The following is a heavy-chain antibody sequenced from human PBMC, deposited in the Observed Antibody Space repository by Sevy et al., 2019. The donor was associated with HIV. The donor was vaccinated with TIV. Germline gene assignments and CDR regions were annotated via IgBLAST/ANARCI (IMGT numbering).Heavy chain of an antibody. CDR1: GFTFNNYA. V-gene: IGHV3-23*01. D-gene: IGHD6-19*01. CDR2: ISGGGSGT. J-gene: IGHJ2*01. Sequence: GGSLRLSCAASGFTFNNYAMSWVRQAPGKGLEGKGLEWVSTISGGGSGTYYADSVRGRFTISRDNSKNTLYLQVNSLRVEDTPVYYCAKHYIRDIAVGWYFDLWGRGTLVTVSS. CDR3: AKHYIRDIAVGWYFDL.